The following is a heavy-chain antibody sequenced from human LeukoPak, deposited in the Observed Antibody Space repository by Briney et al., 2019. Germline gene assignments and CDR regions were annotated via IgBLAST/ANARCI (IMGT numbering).Heavy chain of an antibody. CDR1: GGSISSYY. CDR3: ARDAGGSSTSWGFDP. V-gene: IGHV4-59*12. D-gene: IGHD2-2*01. J-gene: IGHJ5*02. CDR2: IYYSGST. Sequence: SETLSLTCTVSGGSISSYYWSWIRQPPGKGLEWIGYIYYSGSTNYNPSLKSRVTISVDTSKNQFSLKLSSVTAADTAVYYCARDAGGSSTSWGFDPWGQGTLVTVSS.